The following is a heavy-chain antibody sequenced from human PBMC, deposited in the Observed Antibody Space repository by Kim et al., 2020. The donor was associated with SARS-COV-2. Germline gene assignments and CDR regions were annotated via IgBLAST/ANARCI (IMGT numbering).Heavy chain of an antibody. V-gene: IGHV1-3*01. J-gene: IGHJ4*02. CDR2: INAGNSNI. CDR1: GYTFTSYG. D-gene: IGHD3-10*01. CDR3: AKGLGSVTYFNLFDW. Sequence: ASVKVSCKASGYTFTSYGIHWVRQAPGQRLEWMGCINAGNSNIRYSQNFQGRVTIAMDTSASTAYMELSSLTSEDTAVYFCAKGLGSVTYFNLFDWWGQGTLVTVSS.